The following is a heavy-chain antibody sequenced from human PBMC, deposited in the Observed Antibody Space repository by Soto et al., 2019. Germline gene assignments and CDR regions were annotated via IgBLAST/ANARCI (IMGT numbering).Heavy chain of an antibody. CDR2: IYYSGST. V-gene: IGHV4-59*01. CDR1: GGSISTYH. Sequence: PSETLSLTWTVSGGSISTYHCSLFRQPPWKGLEWIGYIYYSGSTNYNPSLKSRVTLSADTSNNQFSLNLSSVTAADTAVYYCSTEALGYFDSFDVWVQRTTDTVSS. CDR3: STEALGYFDSFDV. D-gene: IGHD3-9*01. J-gene: IGHJ6*02.